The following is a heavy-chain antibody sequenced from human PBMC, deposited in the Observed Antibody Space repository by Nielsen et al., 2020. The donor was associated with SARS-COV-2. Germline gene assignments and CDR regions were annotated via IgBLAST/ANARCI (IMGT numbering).Heavy chain of an antibody. D-gene: IGHD1-26*01. V-gene: IGHV3-74*01. Sequence: GESLKISCAASGFTFDDYAMHWVRQAPGKGLVWVSRINSDGSSTSYADSVKGRFTISRDNAKNTLYLQMNSLRAEDTAVYYCARVIVGATTEYYYMDVWGKGTTVTVS. CDR3: ARVIVGATTEYYYMDV. J-gene: IGHJ6*03. CDR1: GFTFDDYA. CDR2: INSDGSST.